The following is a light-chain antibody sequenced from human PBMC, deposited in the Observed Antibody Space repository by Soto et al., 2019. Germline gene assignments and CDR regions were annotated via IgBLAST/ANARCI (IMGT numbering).Light chain of an antibody. Sequence: EIVLTQSPGTLSLSPGERATLSCGASQSVSSNYLAWYQQKPGQAPRLLIYGASSRATGIPDRFSGSVSGTEFTLTISRLEPEDFAVFYCQQYGMSPWTFGQGTKVDIK. J-gene: IGKJ1*01. V-gene: IGKV3-20*01. CDR1: QSVSSNY. CDR3: QQYGMSPWT. CDR2: GAS.